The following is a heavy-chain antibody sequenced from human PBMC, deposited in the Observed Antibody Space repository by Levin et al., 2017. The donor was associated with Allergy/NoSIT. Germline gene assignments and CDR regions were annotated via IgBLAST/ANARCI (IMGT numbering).Heavy chain of an antibody. CDR2: IYYSGST. CDR1: GGSISSYY. CDR3: ARVSYYYDSSGYAVDY. D-gene: IGHD3-22*01. J-gene: IGHJ4*02. Sequence: KASETLSLTCTVSGGSISSYYWSWIRQPPGKGLEWIGYIYYSGSTNYNPSLKSRVTISVDTSKNQFSLKLSSVTAADTAVYYCARVSYYYDSSGYAVDYWGQGTLVTVSS. V-gene: IGHV4-59*01.